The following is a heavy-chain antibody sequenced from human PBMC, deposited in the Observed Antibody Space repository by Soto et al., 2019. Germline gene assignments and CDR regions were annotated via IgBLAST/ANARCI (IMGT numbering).Heavy chain of an antibody. J-gene: IGHJ6*02. V-gene: IGHV3-66*01. CDR1: GFTVSTSQ. Sequence: GGSLRLSCAASGFTVSTSQMTWVRQAPGKGLEWVSVIFIGGTTQYAESVKGRFTISRDNAKNSLFLQMNSLRAEDTAVYYCARGHYGMDVWGQGTMVTVSS. CDR3: ARGHYGMDV. CDR2: IFIGGTT.